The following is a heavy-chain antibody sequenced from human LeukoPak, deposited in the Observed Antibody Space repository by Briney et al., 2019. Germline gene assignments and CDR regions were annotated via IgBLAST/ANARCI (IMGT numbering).Heavy chain of an antibody. D-gene: IGHD2-15*01. J-gene: IGHJ3*02. CDR2: IYHSGST. CDR3: ARDRRSWKAPFDI. V-gene: IGHV4-4*02. CDR1: GASISSNNW. Sequence: SETLSLTCAVSGASISSNNWWWSWVRQPPGKGLEWIGEIYHSGSTNYNPSLKSRVTISVDRSKNQFSLKLSSVTAADTAVYYCARDRRSWKAPFDIWGQGTMVTVSS.